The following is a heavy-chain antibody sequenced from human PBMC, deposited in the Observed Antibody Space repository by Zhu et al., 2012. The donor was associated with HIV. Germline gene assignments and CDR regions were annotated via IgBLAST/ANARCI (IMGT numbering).Heavy chain of an antibody. CDR2: IYHSGNT. CDR1: GGSISSGDYY. CDR3: ARAPWRYSYVQR. V-gene: IGHV4-30-4*08. J-gene: IGHJ4*02. Sequence: QVQLQESGPGLVKPSQTLSLTCTVSGGSISSGDYYWSWIRQPPGRGLKWIGYIYHSGNTYYNPSLKSRLNMSVDTSKNQFSLRLSSVTAADTAVYYCARAPWRYSYVQRGDQGTLVHRLL. D-gene: IGHD5-18*01.